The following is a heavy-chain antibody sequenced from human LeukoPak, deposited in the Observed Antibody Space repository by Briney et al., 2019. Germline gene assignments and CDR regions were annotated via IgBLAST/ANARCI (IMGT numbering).Heavy chain of an antibody. CDR1: GGSISSYY. V-gene: IGHV4-59*01. CDR2: IYYSGST. CDR3: ARRDSSGYYYQDAFDI. D-gene: IGHD3-22*01. Sequence: SETLSLTCTVSGGSISSYYWSWIRRPPGKGLEWIGYIYYSGSTNYNPSLKSRVTISVDTSKNQFSLKLSSVTAADTAVYYCARRDSSGYYYQDAFDIWGQGTMVTVSS. J-gene: IGHJ3*02.